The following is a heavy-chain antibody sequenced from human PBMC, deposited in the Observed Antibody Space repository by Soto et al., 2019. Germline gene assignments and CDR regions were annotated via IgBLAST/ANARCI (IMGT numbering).Heavy chain of an antibody. CDR2: IYYSGST. CDR3: ARTYGSGSYYTPYGMDV. D-gene: IGHD3-10*01. V-gene: IGHV4-31*03. CDR1: GGSISSGGYY. Sequence: QVQLQESGPGLVKPSQTLSLTCTVSGGSISSGGYYWSWIRQHPGKGLEWIGYIYYSGSTYYNPSLKSRVTISVDTSKNQFSLKLSSVPAADTAVYYCARTYGSGSYYTPYGMDVWGQGTTVTVSS. J-gene: IGHJ6*02.